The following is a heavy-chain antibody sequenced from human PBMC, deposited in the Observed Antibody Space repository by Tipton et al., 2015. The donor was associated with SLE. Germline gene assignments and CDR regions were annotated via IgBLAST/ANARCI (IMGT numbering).Heavy chain of an antibody. CDR3: ARAPRANYYYGMDV. CDR2: IYTSGST. J-gene: IGHJ6*02. Sequence: TLSLTCTVSGGSISSYYWSWIRQPAGKGLEWIGRIYTSGSTNYNPSLKSRVTISVDTSKNQFSLKLSSVTAADTAVYYCARAPRANYYYGMDVWGQGTTVTVSS. V-gene: IGHV4-4*07. CDR1: GGSISSYY.